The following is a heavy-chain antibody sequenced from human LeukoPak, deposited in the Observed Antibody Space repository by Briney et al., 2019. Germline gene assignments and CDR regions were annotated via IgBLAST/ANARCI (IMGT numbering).Heavy chain of an antibody. CDR2: ISTSSSTI. CDR1: GFTFSNYG. J-gene: IGHJ4*02. CDR3: AKDPGDTATY. Sequence: PGGSLRLSCAGSGFTFSNYGMNWVRQAPGKGLEWVSYISTSSSTIYYADSVKGRFTISRENAKNSLYLQMNSLRAEDTAVYYCAKDPGDTATYWGQGTLVTVSS. D-gene: IGHD5-18*01. V-gene: IGHV3-48*01.